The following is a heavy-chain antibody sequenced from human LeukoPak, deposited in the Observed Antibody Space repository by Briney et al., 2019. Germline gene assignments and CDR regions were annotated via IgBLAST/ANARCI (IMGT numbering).Heavy chain of an antibody. CDR2: IYHSGST. Sequence: KPSETLSLTCAVSGGSISSSNWWSWVRQPPGKGLEWIGEIYHSGSTNYNPSLKSRVTISVDKSKNQFSLKLSSVTAADTAVYYCAGSGWYGRGFDYWGQGTLVTVSS. V-gene: IGHV4-4*02. CDR1: GGSISSSNW. J-gene: IGHJ4*02. D-gene: IGHD6-19*01. CDR3: AGSGWYGRGFDY.